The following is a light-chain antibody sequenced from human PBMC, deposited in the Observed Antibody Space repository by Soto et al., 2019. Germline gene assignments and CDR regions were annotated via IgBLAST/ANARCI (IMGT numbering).Light chain of an antibody. CDR1: QSVSSTY. J-gene: IGKJ4*01. CDR2: GAS. Sequence: EIVLTQSPGTLSLSPGERAALSCRASQSVSSTYLAWYQQKPGQAPRLLIYGASSRATGIPDRFSGSGSGTDFTLTISRLEPEDFAAYYWQQHGSSQTFGGGTKVDIK. V-gene: IGKV3-20*01. CDR3: QQHGSSQT.